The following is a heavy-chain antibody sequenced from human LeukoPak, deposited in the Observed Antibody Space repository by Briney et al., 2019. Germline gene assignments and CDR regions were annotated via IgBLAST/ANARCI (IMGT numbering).Heavy chain of an antibody. V-gene: IGHV1-18*01. CDR3: ARYYYDSSGYYSYYYFDY. D-gene: IGHD3-22*01. J-gene: IGHJ4*02. CDR2: ISAYNGNT. Sequence: ASVKLTCKASGYTFTSYGISWVRQAPGQGLEWMGWISAYNGNTNYAQKLQGRVTMTTDTSTSTAYMELRSLRSDDTAVYYCARYYYDSSGYYSYYYFDYWGQGTLVTVSS. CDR1: GYTFTSYG.